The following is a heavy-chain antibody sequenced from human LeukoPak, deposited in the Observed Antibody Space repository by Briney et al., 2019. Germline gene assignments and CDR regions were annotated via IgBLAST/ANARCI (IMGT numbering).Heavy chain of an antibody. V-gene: IGHV3-15*01. J-gene: IGHJ4*02. CDR1: GFTFSNAW. D-gene: IGHD2-2*01. Sequence: GGSLRLSCAASGFTFSNAWMSWVRQAPGKGLEWVGRIKSKTDGGTTDYAAPVKGRFTISRDDSKNTLYLQMNSLKTEDTAVYYCTTDRESSTSLDYRGQGTLVTVSS. CDR3: TTDRESSTSLDY. CDR2: IKSKTDGGTT.